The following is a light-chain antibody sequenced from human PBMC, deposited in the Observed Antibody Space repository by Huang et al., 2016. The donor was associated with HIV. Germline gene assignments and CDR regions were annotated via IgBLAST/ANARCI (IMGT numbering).Light chain of an antibody. V-gene: IGKV3-20*01. CDR3: QQFGSSPPYS. Sequence: EILLTQSPDPLSLSPGERATLTCRASQRVNKNYLDWYQQKPGQAPRLLIYRASTRATGIPDRFSGSGSGKDFTLTISRLEPDDFAVYYCQQFGSSPPYSFGQGTKLEIK. J-gene: IGKJ2*03. CDR1: QRVNKNY. CDR2: RAS.